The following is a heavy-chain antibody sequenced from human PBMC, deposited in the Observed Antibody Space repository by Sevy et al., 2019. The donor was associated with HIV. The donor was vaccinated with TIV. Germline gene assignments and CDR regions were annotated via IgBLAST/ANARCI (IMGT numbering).Heavy chain of an antibody. D-gene: IGHD2-8*01. CDR3: STDPIIVLLVTDGMDV. Sequence: GGSLRLSCVASGFTFSYAWMSWVRQAPGKGLEWVGRIKSRPDGGTTDYAAPVKGRFTISRDDSKNTLYLQTNSLKTEDTGVYYCSTDPIIVLLVTDGMDVWGQGTTVTVSS. CDR2: IKSRPDGGTT. CDR1: GFTFSYAW. J-gene: IGHJ6*02. V-gene: IGHV3-15*01.